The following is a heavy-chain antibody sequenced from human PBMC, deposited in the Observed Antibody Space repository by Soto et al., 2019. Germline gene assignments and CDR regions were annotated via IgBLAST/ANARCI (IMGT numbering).Heavy chain of an antibody. J-gene: IGHJ4*02. CDR3: ARGHLARRKHLDF. CDR2: INGGNGDT. V-gene: IGHV1-3*01. Sequence: QVQLVQSETEVKQPGDSVRVSCRASGYSLTNFAMHWVRRAPGHRLEWMGCINGGNGDTRFSHEFQGRVAITRDTSANTAYMELTSLRAEDTAVYYCARGHLARRKHLDFWGQGTLAIVSS. CDR1: GYSLTNFA.